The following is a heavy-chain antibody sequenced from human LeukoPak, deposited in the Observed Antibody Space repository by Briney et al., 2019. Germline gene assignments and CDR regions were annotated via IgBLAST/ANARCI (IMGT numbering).Heavy chain of an antibody. CDR2: MNPNSGNT. Sequence: GASVKVSCKASGYTFTSYDINWVRQATGQGLEWMGWMNPNSGNTGYAQKFQGRVTMTRNTSISTAYMELSSLRSEDTAVYYCARETFSSELRFLVRTYYYYGMDVWGQGTTVTVSS. D-gene: IGHD3-3*01. J-gene: IGHJ6*02. CDR3: ARETFSSELRFLVRTYYYYGMDV. CDR1: GYTFTSYD. V-gene: IGHV1-8*01.